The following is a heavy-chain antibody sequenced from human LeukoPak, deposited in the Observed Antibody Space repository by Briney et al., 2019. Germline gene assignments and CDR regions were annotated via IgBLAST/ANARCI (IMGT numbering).Heavy chain of an antibody. CDR2: IYTSGST. J-gene: IGHJ4*02. Sequence: SQTLSLTCTVSGGSISSGSYYWSWIRQPAGKGLEWIGRIYTSGSTNYNPSLKSRVTISVDTSENQFSLKLSSVTAADTAVYYCASSSLTGTTRYYFDYWGQGTLVTVSS. V-gene: IGHV4-61*02. CDR1: GGSISSGSYY. CDR3: ASSSLTGTTRYYFDY. D-gene: IGHD1-7*01.